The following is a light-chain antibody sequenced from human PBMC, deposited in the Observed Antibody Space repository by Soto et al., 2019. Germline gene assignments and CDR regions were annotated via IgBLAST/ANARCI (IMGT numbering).Light chain of an antibody. V-gene: IGLV2-23*01. CDR1: SSDVGSYNL. CDR2: EGN. J-gene: IGLJ2*01. Sequence: QSVLTQPASVSGSPGQSITISCTGTSSDVGSYNLVSWYQQHPGKAPKLMIYEGNKRPSGVSNRFSGSKSGNTASLTISGLQAEDEADYYCSSYASTSTLVFGGGTKLTVL. CDR3: SSYASTSTLV.